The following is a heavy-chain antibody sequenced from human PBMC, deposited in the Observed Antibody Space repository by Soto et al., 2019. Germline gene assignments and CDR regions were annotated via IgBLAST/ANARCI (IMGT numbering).Heavy chain of an antibody. CDR1: GFIFDDHV. J-gene: IGHJ4*02. CDR2: IQWSSGSL. D-gene: IGHD1-20*01. V-gene: IGHV3-9*01. CDR3: VKGVRKPGRIKGSGYCLDQ. Sequence: EVRLVESGGGLVQPGRPLRLSCIASGFIFDDHVMHWVRRAPGKGLEWVSGIQWSSGSLDYANSVKGRFTISRDNTKKTLNLQMSSLGREDTAFYYCVKGVRKPGRIKGSGYCLDQWGQGTQFTVSS.